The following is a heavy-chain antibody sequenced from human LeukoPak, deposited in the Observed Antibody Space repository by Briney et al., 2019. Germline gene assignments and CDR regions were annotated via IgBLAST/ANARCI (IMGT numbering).Heavy chain of an antibody. Sequence: GGSLRLSCAASGFTFSSYAMSWVRQAPGKGLEWVSAISGSGGSTYYADSVKGRFTISRDNSKNTLYLQMNSLRAEDTAVYYCARDLFAFGTSLTLFSMEPWGQGTLVTVSS. V-gene: IGHV3-23*01. CDR1: GFTFSSYA. J-gene: IGHJ5*02. CDR2: ISGSGGST. D-gene: IGHD3-10*02. CDR3: ARDLFAFGTSLTLFSMEP.